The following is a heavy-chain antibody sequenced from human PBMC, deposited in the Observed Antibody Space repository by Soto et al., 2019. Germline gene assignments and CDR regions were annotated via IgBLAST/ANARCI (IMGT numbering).Heavy chain of an antibody. V-gene: IGHV3-23*01. CDR1: GFTFSSYA. CDR3: ARDGGVGGSYYLDY. D-gene: IGHD1-26*01. Sequence: GGSLRLSCAASGFTFSSYAMSWVRQAPGKGLEWVSAISGSGGSTYYADSVKGRFTISRDNSKNTLYLQMNSLRAEDTAVYYCARDGGVGGSYYLDYWGQGTSVTVSS. J-gene: IGHJ4*02. CDR2: ISGSGGST.